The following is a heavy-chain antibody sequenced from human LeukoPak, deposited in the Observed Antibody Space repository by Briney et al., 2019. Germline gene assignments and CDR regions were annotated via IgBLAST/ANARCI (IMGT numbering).Heavy chain of an antibody. CDR3: AREQTLRSSGWYGDAFDI. J-gene: IGHJ3*02. Sequence: KPSETLSLXCAVYGGSFSGYYWSWIRQPPGKELEWIGEINHSGSTNYNPSLKSRVTISVDTSKNQFSLKLSSVTAADTAVYYCAREQTLRSSGWYGDAFDIWGQGTMVTVSS. CDR2: INHSGST. V-gene: IGHV4-34*01. CDR1: GGSFSGYY. D-gene: IGHD6-19*01.